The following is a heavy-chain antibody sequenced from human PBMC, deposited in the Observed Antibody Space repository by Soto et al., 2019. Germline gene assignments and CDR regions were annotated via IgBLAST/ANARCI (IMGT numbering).Heavy chain of an antibody. CDR3: ASGLVGTPRNYYYCGMDI. CDR1: GFTFSSYA. V-gene: IGHV3-30-3*01. Sequence: QVQLVESGGGVVQPGRSLRLSCAASGFTFSSYAMHWVRQAPGKGLERVAVIPYAGSNKYYADSVKGRFTNSRDNSKNTLYRQMNSLRAEDTAVYYCASGLVGTPRNYYYCGMDIWGQGTTVTVSS. CDR2: IPYAGSNK. D-gene: IGHD2-8*02. J-gene: IGHJ6*02.